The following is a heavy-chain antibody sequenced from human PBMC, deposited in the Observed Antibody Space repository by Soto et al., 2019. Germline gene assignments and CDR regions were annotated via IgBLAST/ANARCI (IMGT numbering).Heavy chain of an antibody. D-gene: IGHD5-18*01. J-gene: IGHJ3*02. V-gene: IGHV3-9*01. CDR2: ISWNSGSI. CDR1: GFTFDDYA. Sequence: GGSLRLSCAASGFTFDDYAMHWVRQAPGKGLEWVSGISWNSGSIGYADSVKGRFTISRDNAKNSLYLQMNSLRAEDTALYYCAKDRMWIQLWLGAFDIWGQGTMVT. CDR3: AKDRMWIQLWLGAFDI.